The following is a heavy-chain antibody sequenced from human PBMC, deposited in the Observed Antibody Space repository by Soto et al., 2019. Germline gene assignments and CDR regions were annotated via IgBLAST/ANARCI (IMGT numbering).Heavy chain of an antibody. CDR1: GFTFSSYA. D-gene: IGHD2-8*01. CDR2: ISYDGSNK. Sequence: QVQLVESGGGVVQPGRSLRLSCAASGFTFSSYAMHWVRQAPGKGLEWVAVISYDGSNKYYADSVKGRFTISRDNSKNTLNLQMNSLRAEDTVVYYCARGGKYCTNGVCYSGWFDPWGQGTLVTVSS. CDR3: ARGGKYCTNGVCYSGWFDP. J-gene: IGHJ5*02. V-gene: IGHV3-30-3*01.